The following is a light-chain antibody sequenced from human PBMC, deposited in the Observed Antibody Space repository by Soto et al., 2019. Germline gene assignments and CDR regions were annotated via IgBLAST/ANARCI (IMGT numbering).Light chain of an antibody. Sequence: QSALTQPPSVSRSPGQSVTISCTGTSSDVGAYNYVSWHQQHPGKAPKLVIYDVTQRPSGVPDRFSASKSGITASLTISGHQAEDEADYYCCSYAAGDSFKFGGGTKLTVL. V-gene: IGLV2-11*01. CDR1: SSDVGAYNY. CDR3: CSYAAGDSFK. CDR2: DVT. J-gene: IGLJ2*01.